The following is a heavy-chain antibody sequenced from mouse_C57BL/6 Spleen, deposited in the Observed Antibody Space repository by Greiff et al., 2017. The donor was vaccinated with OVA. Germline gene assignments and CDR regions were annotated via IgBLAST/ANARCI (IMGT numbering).Heavy chain of an antibody. J-gene: IGHJ3*01. Sequence: EVMLVESGGGLVKPGGSLKLSCAASGFTFSDYGMHWVRQAPEQGLEWVAYISSGSSTIHYADTVKGRFTISRDTAKNTLFLQMTSLRSEDTAMYYCARPVYYGNYGFAYWGQGTLVTVSA. CDR3: ARPVYYGNYGFAY. D-gene: IGHD2-1*01. V-gene: IGHV5-17*01. CDR2: ISSGSSTI. CDR1: GFTFSDYG.